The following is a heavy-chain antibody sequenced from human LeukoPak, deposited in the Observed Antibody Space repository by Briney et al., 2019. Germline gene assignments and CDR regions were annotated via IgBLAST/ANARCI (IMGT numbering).Heavy chain of an antibody. CDR3: ARGPNSGYGRFDY. CDR2: FYYSGST. J-gene: IGHJ4*02. CDR1: GGSISGYY. D-gene: IGHD5-12*01. V-gene: IGHV4-59*01. Sequence: SPSETLSLTCTVSGGSISGYYWSWLRQPPGRGLEWIGYFYYSGSTSYNPSLKGPVTISVDTSKNQFSLKLSSVTAADTAVYYCARGPNSGYGRFDYWGQGTLVTVSS.